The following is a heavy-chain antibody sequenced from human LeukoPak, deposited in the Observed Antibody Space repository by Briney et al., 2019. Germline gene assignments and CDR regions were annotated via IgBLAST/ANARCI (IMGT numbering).Heavy chain of an antibody. J-gene: IGHJ6*02. CDR1: GGSVNSGSYF. CDR2: ILNSATT. CDR3: ATDYSNFYGMDV. Sequence: SETLSLTCTVSGGSVNSGSYFWSWFRQPPGKRLEWIGYILNSATTNYNPSLESRVAIFVDSSKDQFSLRVTSVTAADTAVYYCATDYSNFYGMDVWGQGTTVTVSS. D-gene: IGHD4-11*01. V-gene: IGHV4-61*01.